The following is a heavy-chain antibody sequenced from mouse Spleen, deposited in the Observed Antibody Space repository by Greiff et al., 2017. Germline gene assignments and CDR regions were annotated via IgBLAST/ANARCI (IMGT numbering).Heavy chain of an antibody. CDR3: TRPNWDDPFDY. V-gene: IGHV1-15*01. D-gene: IGHD4-1*01. CDR1: GYTFTDYE. CDR2: IDPETGGT. Sequence: QVQLQQSGAELVRPGASVTLSCKASGYTFTDYEMHWVKQTPVHGLEWIGAIDPETGGTAYNQKFKGKAILTADKSSSTAYMELRSLTSEDSAVYYCTRPNWDDPFDYWGQGTTLTVSS. J-gene: IGHJ2*01.